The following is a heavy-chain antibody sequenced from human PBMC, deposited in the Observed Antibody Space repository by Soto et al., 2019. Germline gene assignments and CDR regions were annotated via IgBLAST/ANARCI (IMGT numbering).Heavy chain of an antibody. D-gene: IGHD2-2*01. V-gene: IGHV4-31*03. J-gene: IGHJ5*02. Sequence: SETLSLTCTVSGGSISSGGYYWSWIRQHPGKGLEWIGYIYYSGSTYYNPSLKSRVTISVDTSKNQFSLKLSSVTAADTAVYYCARDGPAAMTGWFDPWGQGTLVTVSS. CDR3: ARDGPAAMTGWFDP. CDR2: IYYSGST. CDR1: GGSISSGGYY.